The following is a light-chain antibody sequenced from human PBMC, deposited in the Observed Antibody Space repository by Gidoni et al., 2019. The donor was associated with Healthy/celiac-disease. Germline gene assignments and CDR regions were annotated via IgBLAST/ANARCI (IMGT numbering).Light chain of an antibody. CDR1: QDISNY. CDR2: DAS. V-gene: IGKV1-33*01. CDR3: QQSET. Sequence: DIQMTQSPSSLSASVGDRVTITCQASQDISNYLYWYQQKPGKAPKLLIYDASNLETGVPSRFSGSGSGTDFTFTISSLQPEDIATYYCQQSETFGQXTKVEIK. J-gene: IGKJ1*01.